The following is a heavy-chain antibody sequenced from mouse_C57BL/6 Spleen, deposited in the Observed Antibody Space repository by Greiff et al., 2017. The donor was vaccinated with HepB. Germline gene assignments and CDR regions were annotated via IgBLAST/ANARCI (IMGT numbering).Heavy chain of an antibody. CDR3: ASGYSNYVPYYAMDY. CDR1: GYTFTSYW. D-gene: IGHD2-5*01. Sequence: QVQLQQPGAELVKPGASVKLSCKASGYTFTSYWMHWVKQRPGQGLEWIGMIHPNSGSTNYNEKFKSKAALTVDKSSSTAYMQLSSLTSEDSAVYYCASGYSNYVPYYAMDYWGQGTSVTVSS. J-gene: IGHJ4*01. V-gene: IGHV1-64*01. CDR2: IHPNSGST.